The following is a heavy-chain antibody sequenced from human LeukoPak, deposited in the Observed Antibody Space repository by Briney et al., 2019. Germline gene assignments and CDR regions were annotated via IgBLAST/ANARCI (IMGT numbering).Heavy chain of an antibody. CDR3: ARGIAAARGGYYYYMDV. CDR1: GGTFSSYA. V-gene: IGHV1-69*06. D-gene: IGHD6-13*01. CDR2: IIPIFGTA. J-gene: IGHJ6*03. Sequence: AVKVSCKASGGTFSSYAISWVRQAPGQGLEWMGGIIPIFGTANYAQKFQGRVTITADKSTSTAYMELSSLRSEDTAVYYCARGIAAARGGYYYYMDVWGKGTTVTVSS.